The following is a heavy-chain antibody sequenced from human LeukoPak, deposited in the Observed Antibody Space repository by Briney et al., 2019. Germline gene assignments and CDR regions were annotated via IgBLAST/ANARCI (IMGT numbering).Heavy chain of an antibody. V-gene: IGHV1-3*01. Sequence: ASVKVSCKASGYTFTSYAMHLVRQAPGQRLEWMGWINAGNGNTKYSQKFQGRVTITRDTSASTAYMELSSLRSEDTAVYYCASPLGDYGAYYYYGMDVWGQGTTVTVSS. CDR2: INAGNGNT. CDR3: ASPLGDYGAYYYYGMDV. D-gene: IGHD4-17*01. J-gene: IGHJ6*02. CDR1: GYTFTSYA.